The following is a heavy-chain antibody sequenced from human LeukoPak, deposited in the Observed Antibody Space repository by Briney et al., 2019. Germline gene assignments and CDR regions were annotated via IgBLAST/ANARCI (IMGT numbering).Heavy chain of an antibody. Sequence: GGSLRLSCAAFGFTFSSYGMPWVRQAPGKGLEWVAVISYDGSNKYYADSVKGRFTISRDNSKNTLYLQMNSLRAEDTAVYYCARDGDRDGYNIGDFDYWGQGTLVTVSS. CDR2: ISYDGSNK. J-gene: IGHJ4*02. V-gene: IGHV3-30*03. CDR3: ARDGDRDGYNIGDFDY. D-gene: IGHD2-21*01. CDR1: GFTFSSYG.